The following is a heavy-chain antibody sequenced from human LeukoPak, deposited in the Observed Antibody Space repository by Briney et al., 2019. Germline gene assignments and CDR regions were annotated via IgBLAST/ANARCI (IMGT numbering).Heavy chain of an antibody. D-gene: IGHD3-22*01. Sequence: GGSLRLSCAASGFTVSSNYMSWVRQAPGKGPEWVSVIYSGGSTYYADSVKGRFTISRDNSKNTLYLQMNSLRAEDTAVYYCARDSSGYYGGFDYWGQGTLVTVSS. CDR1: GFTVSSNY. V-gene: IGHV3-53*01. CDR2: IYSGGST. CDR3: ARDSSGYYGGFDY. J-gene: IGHJ4*02.